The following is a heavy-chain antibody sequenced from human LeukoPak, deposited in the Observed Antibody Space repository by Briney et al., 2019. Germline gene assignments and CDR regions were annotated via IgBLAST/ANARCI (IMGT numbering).Heavy chain of an antibody. CDR3: ARGYGANAYYYYMDV. V-gene: IGHV1-2*02. Sequence: ASVKVSCKASGYTFTGYYMHWVRQAPGQGLEWMGWINPNSGGTNYAQKFQGRVATTRDTSISTAYMELSRLRSDDTAVYYCARGYGANAYYYYMDVWGKGTTVTVSS. J-gene: IGHJ6*03. D-gene: IGHD4-17*01. CDR1: GYTFTGYY. CDR2: INPNSGGT.